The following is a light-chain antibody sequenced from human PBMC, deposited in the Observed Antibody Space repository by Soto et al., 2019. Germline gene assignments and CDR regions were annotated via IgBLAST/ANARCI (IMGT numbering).Light chain of an antibody. Sequence: QSVLTQPPSASGTPGQRVTISCSGSSSNIGTDDVFWYLQFPGTAPKLLIYKNNQRPSGVSDRFSGSKSGTSASLAISGLRSEDEADHYCAAWDATLSGYVFGTVTKVNV. J-gene: IGLJ1*01. CDR1: SSNIGTDD. V-gene: IGLV1-47*01. CDR2: KNN. CDR3: AAWDATLSGYV.